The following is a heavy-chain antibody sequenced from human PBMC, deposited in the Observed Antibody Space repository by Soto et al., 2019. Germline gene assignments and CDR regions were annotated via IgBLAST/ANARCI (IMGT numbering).Heavy chain of an antibody. J-gene: IGHJ3*02. V-gene: IGHV4-59*01. CDR2: IYYSGGT. CDR1: GGSINNYY. Sequence: QVQLQESGPGLVKPSETLSLTCTVSGGSINNYYWSWIRQPPGKGLEWIGYIYYSGGTNYNPSLTSRVTTSVDTSTRQFSLKLSSVTAADTAVYYCARRYSGYDDAFDIWGQGTMVTVSS. CDR3: ARRYSGYDDAFDI. D-gene: IGHD5-12*01.